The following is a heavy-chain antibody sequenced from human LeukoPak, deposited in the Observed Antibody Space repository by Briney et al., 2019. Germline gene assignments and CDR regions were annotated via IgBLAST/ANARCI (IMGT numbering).Heavy chain of an antibody. D-gene: IGHD3-10*02. J-gene: IGHJ4*02. Sequence: GGSLRLSCATSGFNFHRYTIHWVRHAPGKGLEWVSLAGWAGGTTYYSDSVRGRFTISRDSGRNSVYLQMNSLTTDDTAFYFCAKELDTMFFDYWGQGALVTVSS. V-gene: IGHV3-43*01. CDR2: AGWAGGTT. CDR3: AKELDTMFFDY. CDR1: GFNFHRYT.